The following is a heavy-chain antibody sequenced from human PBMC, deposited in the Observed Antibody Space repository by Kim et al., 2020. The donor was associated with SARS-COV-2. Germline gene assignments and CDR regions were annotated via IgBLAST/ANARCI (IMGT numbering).Heavy chain of an antibody. CDR2: IYPGDSNT. CDR3: VRCLYCAGGACYWGPFDY. J-gene: IGHJ4*02. D-gene: IGHD2-8*02. Sequence: GESLKISCKASGYSFTNFWIGWVRQMPGKGLEWMGIIYPGDSNTRYSPSFQGQVTISADTSINTASLYWSSLKASDTAMYYCVRCLYCAGGACYWGPFDYWGQGTLVTVSS. V-gene: IGHV5-51*01. CDR1: GYSFTNFW.